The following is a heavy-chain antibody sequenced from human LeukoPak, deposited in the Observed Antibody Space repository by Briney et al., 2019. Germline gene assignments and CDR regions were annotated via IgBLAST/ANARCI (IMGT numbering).Heavy chain of an antibody. J-gene: IGHJ6*03. CDR1: GFTFSSYS. CDR3: AREPYFYMDV. CDR2: ISSSGTYI. V-gene: IGHV3-21*01. Sequence: GGSLRLSCSASGFTFSSYSMDWVRQAPGKGLEWVSSISSSGTYIYYAESMKGRFTISRDNAKNSLYLQMNSLRAEDTAVYYCAREPYFYMDVWGKGTTVTVSS.